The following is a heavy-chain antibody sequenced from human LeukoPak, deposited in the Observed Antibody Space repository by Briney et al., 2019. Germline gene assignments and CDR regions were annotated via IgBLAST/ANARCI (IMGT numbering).Heavy chain of an antibody. CDR2: IYYSGST. CDR3: ARGITMVRGVTPYXDX. D-gene: IGHD3-10*01. Sequence: SETLSLTCTVSGGSISSYYWSWIRQPPGKGLEWIGYIYYSGSTNYNPSLKSRVTISVDTSKNQFSLKLSSVTAADTAVYYCARGITMVRGVTPYXDXXGQGXLVTV. J-gene: IGHJ4*02. CDR1: GGSISSYY. V-gene: IGHV4-59*08.